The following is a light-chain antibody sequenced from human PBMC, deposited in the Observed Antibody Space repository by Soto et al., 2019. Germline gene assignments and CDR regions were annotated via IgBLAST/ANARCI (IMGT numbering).Light chain of an antibody. J-gene: IGKJ5*01. Sequence: DILMTQSPATLSLSPGEGVTLSCRVAQDVTNSVAWYQQTSGQAPRLLIYDASARESGVSARFSGSGSGTDFTLTISGLQAEDFEVYFCQQYIRRTLSFGQGTRLEI. CDR2: DAS. V-gene: IGKV3-15*01. CDR1: QDVTNS. CDR3: QQYIRRTLS.